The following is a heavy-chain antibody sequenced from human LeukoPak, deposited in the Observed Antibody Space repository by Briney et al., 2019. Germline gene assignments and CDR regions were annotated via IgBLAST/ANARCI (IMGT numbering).Heavy chain of an antibody. Sequence: ASVKVSCKASGYTFTGYYMHWVRQAPGQGLEWMGWINPNSGGTNYAQKFQGWVTMTRDTSISTAYIELSRLRSDDTAVYYCARGRRTGYPPVYYFDYWGQGTLVTVSS. CDR3: ARGRRTGYPPVYYFDY. CDR1: GYTFTGYY. CDR2: INPNSGGT. J-gene: IGHJ4*02. D-gene: IGHD3/OR15-3a*01. V-gene: IGHV1-2*04.